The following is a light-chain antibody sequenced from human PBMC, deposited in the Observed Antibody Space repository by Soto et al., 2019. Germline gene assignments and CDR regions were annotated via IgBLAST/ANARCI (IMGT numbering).Light chain of an antibody. CDR3: QQYNNWPRT. CDR1: QSVRSK. Sequence: MTQSPATLSVAPGERASRFGSASQSVRSKFAWYHQQPGQAPRLLIYGASTRATGIPARFSGSGSGTEFTLTISSLQSEDFAVYYCQQYNNWPRTFGQGTKVDIK. J-gene: IGKJ1*01. V-gene: IGKV3-15*01. CDR2: GAS.